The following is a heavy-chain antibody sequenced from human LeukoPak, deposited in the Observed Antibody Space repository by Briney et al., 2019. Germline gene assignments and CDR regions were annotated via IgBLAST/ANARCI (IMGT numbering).Heavy chain of an antibody. J-gene: IGHJ4*02. CDR3: ARAPALDYDSSGYSMYYFDY. CDR2: TYYRSKWYN. Sequence: SQTLSLTCAISGDSVSSNSAAWNWIRQSPSRGLEWLGRTYYRSKWYNDYAVSVKSRITINPDTSKNQFSLQLNSVTPEDTAVYYCARAPALDYDSSGYSMYYFDYWGQGTLVTVSS. D-gene: IGHD3-22*01. CDR1: GDSVSSNSAA. V-gene: IGHV6-1*01.